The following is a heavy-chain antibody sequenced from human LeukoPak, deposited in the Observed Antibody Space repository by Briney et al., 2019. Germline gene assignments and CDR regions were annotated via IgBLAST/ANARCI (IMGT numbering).Heavy chain of an antibody. CDR1: GFFLSRCA. CDR2: ISGSGETT. V-gene: IGHV3-23*01. Sequence: GGSLRLSCAASGFFLSRCAMNWVRQAPGKGLEWVSTISGSGETTHYVDSVKGRFTISRDNSKNTLYLQMNSLRAEDTALYYCAEDSQADAFDVWGQGTMVTVSS. J-gene: IGHJ3*01. CDR3: AEDSQADAFDV.